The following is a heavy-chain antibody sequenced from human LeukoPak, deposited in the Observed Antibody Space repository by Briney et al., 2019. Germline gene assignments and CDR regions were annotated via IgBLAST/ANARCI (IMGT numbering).Heavy chain of an antibody. J-gene: IGHJ4*02. V-gene: IGHV3-49*03. CDR1: GFTFGDYV. CDR3: SRGISSVGPTTFDY. D-gene: IGHD1-26*01. CDR2: IRSKAYGVTT. Sequence: GGSLRLSCAASGFTFGDYVMSWLRLAPGKGLEWVGFIRSKAYGVTTEYAASVKGRFTISRDDFNSITYLRMTSLKIEDTAVYFCSRGISSVGPTTFDYWGQGTLVTVSS.